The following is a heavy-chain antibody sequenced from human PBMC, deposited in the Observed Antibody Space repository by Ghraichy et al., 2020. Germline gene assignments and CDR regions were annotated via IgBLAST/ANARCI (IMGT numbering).Heavy chain of an antibody. J-gene: IGHJ4*02. CDR1: GFTFSSYG. CDR2: IWYDGSNK. V-gene: IGHV3-33*08. CDR3: VAVAGTYHYFDY. Sequence: GGSLRLSCAASGFTFSSYGMHWVRQAPGKGLEWVAVIWYDGSNKYYADSVKGRFTISRDNSKNTLYLQMNSLRAEDTAVYYCVAVAGTYHYFDYWGQGTLVTVSS. D-gene: IGHD6-19*01.